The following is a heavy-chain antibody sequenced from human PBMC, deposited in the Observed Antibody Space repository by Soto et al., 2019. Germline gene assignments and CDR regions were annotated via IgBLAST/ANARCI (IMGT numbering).Heavy chain of an antibody. CDR1: GFSFSTYG. D-gene: IGHD3-22*01. Sequence: GGSLRLSCAASGFSFSTYGMHWVRQAPGKGLEWVAFISNDGSNKYYADSVKGRFTISRDNSKNTLYLQMNSLRAEDTAVYYCAKESLDYYDSSGLDCWGQGTLVTVSS. V-gene: IGHV3-30*18. J-gene: IGHJ4*02. CDR3: AKESLDYYDSSGLDC. CDR2: ISNDGSNK.